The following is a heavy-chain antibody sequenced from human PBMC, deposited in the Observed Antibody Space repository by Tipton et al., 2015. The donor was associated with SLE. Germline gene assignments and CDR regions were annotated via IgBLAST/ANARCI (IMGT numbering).Heavy chain of an antibody. CDR2: IYYSGST. J-gene: IGHJ4*02. Sequence: TLSLTCTVSGCSISSRIYYWGWFRQPPGKGLGWIGGIYYSGSTYYNPSLKSRVTISVDTSKNQFSLKLSSVTAADTAVYYCARRYSSSWYERGLDYWGQGTLVTVSS. D-gene: IGHD6-13*01. CDR3: ARRYSSSWYERGLDY. CDR1: GCSISSRIYY. V-gene: IGHV4-39*07.